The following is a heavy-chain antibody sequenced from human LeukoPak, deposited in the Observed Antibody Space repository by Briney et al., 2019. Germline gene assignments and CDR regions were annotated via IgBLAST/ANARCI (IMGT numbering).Heavy chain of an antibody. D-gene: IGHD2-15*01. V-gene: IGHV3-23*01. J-gene: IGHJ5*02. CDR2: ISNGNT. CDR3: VREAGYCASVCLKSNWFDP. CDR1: GFPFSNHA. Sequence: PGGSLRLSCAAPGFPFSNHAMSWVRQPPGKGLEWVAAISNGNTYYADSVRGRFAISRDDSKNMVYLQMNSLRDEDTALYYCVREAGYCASVCLKSNWFDPWGQGTLVNVSS.